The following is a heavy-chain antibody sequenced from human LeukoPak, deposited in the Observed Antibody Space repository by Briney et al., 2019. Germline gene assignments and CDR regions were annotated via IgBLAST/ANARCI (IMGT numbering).Heavy chain of an antibody. D-gene: IGHD3-16*02. Sequence: ASVKVSCKVSGYTLTELSMHWVRQPPGKGLEWMGGFDPEDGETIYAQKFQGRVTMTEETSTDTAYMELSSLRSEDTAVYYCATVSGYDYVWGSYRYAFDIWGQGTMVTVSS. CDR3: ATVSGYDYVWGSYRYAFDI. CDR1: GYTLTELS. V-gene: IGHV1-24*01. CDR2: FDPEDGET. J-gene: IGHJ3*02.